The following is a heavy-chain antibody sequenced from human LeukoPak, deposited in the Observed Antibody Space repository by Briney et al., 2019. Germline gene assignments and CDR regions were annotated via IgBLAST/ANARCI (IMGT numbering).Heavy chain of an antibody. CDR3: ARVFWSGYSYFDY. CDR2: IYHSGST. J-gene: IGHJ4*02. V-gene: IGHV4-39*07. Sequence: SETLSLTCTVSGGSISSSGYYWDWIRQPPGKGLEWIGSIYHSGSTYYNPSLKSRVTISVDTSKNQFSLKLSSVTAADTAVYYCARVFWSGYSYFDYWGQGTLVTVSS. D-gene: IGHD3-3*01. CDR1: GGSISSSGYY.